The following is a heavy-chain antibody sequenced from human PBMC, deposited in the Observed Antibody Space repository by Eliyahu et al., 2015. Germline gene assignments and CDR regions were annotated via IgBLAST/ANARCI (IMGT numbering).Heavy chain of an antibody. CDR2: ISYDGSNK. CDR3: ARKLGYYFDY. CDR1: GFTFSSYA. J-gene: IGHJ4*02. D-gene: IGHD7-27*01. Sequence: QVQLVESGGGVVQPGRSLRLSCAASGFTFSSYAMHWVRQAPGKGLEWVAVISYDGSNKYYADSVKGRFTISRDNSKNTLYLQMNSLRAEDTAVYYCARKLGYYFDYWGQGTLVTVSS. V-gene: IGHV3-30-3*01.